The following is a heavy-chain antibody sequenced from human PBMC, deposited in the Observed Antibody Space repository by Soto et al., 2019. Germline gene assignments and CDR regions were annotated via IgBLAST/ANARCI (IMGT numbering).Heavy chain of an antibody. CDR3: ARARWYDAFDV. Sequence: SSETLSLTCAVSGFFISSGNYWGWIRKPPGKGLEWIGSIFHGGNTYYNPSLKSRVTISVDMSKNQFSLKLNSVAAADTAVYYCARARWYDAFDVWGQGTVVTVSS. CDR2: IFHGGNT. CDR1: GFFISSGNY. J-gene: IGHJ3*01. D-gene: IGHD2-15*01. V-gene: IGHV4-38-2*01.